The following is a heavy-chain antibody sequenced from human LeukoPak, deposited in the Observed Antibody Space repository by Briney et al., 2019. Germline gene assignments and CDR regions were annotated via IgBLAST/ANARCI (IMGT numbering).Heavy chain of an antibody. CDR1: GFTFSSYA. CDR2: ISYGGSKK. Sequence: PGGSLRLSCAASGFTFSSYAMSWVRQVPGKGLEGVALISYGGSKKYDADSVKGRFTIPRDNSKNTLYLQMNSLRAEDTAVYYCARGRSRDGYNSWGQGTLVTVSS. D-gene: IGHD5-24*01. J-gene: IGHJ4*02. V-gene: IGHV3-30*04. CDR3: ARGRSRDGYNS.